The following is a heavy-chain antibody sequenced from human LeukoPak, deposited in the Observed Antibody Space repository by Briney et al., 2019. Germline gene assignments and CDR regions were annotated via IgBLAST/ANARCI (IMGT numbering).Heavy chain of an antibody. J-gene: IGHJ4*02. CDR2: ISAYNGNT. CDR1: DYTFTSYG. CDR3: ASSYCSSTSCYYFDY. Sequence: ASVKVSCKASDYTFTSYGINWVRQAPGQGLEWMGWISAYNGNTNYAQKFQGRVTMTTDTSTSTAYMELRSLRSEDTAVYYCASSYCSSTSCYYFDYWGQGTLVTVSS. V-gene: IGHV1-18*01. D-gene: IGHD2-2*01.